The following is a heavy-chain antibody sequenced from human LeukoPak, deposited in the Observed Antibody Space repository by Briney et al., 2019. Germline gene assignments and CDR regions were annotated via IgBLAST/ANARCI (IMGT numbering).Heavy chain of an antibody. CDR2: ISVNGRTT. CDR3: ARSQKRIYGSGSYYKPLDY. D-gene: IGHD3-10*01. Sequence: GGSLRLSCAASGFTFSSYAMSWVRQAPGKGLEWVSSISVNGRTTYYADSVKGRFTISRDNAKNSLYLQMDSLRAEDTAVYYCARSQKRIYGSGSYYKPLDYWGQGTLVTVSS. V-gene: IGHV3-23*01. CDR1: GFTFSSYA. J-gene: IGHJ4*02.